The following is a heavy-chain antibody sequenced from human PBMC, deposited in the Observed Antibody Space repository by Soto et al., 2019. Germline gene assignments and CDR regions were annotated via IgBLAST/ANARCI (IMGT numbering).Heavy chain of an antibody. V-gene: IGHV4-34*01. CDR2: INHSGST. CDR3: ARERRITMVRGKNYMDV. J-gene: IGHJ6*03. Sequence: SETRSLTCAVYGGSFSGYYWSWIRQPPWKGLEWIGEINHSGSTNYNPSLKSRVTISVDTSKNQFSLKLSSVTAADTAVYYCARERRITMVRGKNYMDVWGNGTTVTVP. D-gene: IGHD3-10*01. CDR1: GGSFSGYY.